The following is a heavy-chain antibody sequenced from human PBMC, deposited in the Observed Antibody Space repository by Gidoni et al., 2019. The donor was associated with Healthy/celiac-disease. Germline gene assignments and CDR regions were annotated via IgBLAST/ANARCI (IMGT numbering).Heavy chain of an antibody. CDR1: GFTFSSYG. CDR3: ARGSTYYYDSTWHY. D-gene: IGHD3-22*01. CDR2: IWYDGSNK. Sequence: QVQLVESGGGVVQPGRSVRLYCAESGFTFSSYGMHWVRQAPGKGLEWVAVIWYDGSNKYYEDSVKGRFTISRDNSKNTLYLQMNSLRAEDTAVYYCARGSTYYYDSTWHYWGQGTLVTVSS. V-gene: IGHV3-33*01. J-gene: IGHJ4*02.